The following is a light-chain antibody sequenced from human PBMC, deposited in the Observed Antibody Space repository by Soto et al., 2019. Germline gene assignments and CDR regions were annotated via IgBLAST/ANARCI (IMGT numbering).Light chain of an antibody. CDR1: QSVSSY. J-gene: IGKJ4*01. V-gene: IGKV3-11*01. CDR3: QQRSNWPLT. Sequence: EIVLTQSPATLSXSPGEXXTLSXRASQSVSSYLAWYQQKPGQAPRLLIYDASNRATGIPARFSGSGSGTDFTLTISSLEPEDFAVYYCQQRSNWPLTFGGGTKVEIK. CDR2: DAS.